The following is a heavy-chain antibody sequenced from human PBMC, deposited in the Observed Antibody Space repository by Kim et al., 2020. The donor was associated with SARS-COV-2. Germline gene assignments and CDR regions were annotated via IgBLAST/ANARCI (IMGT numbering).Heavy chain of an antibody. J-gene: IGHJ4*02. CDR3: ARLGAITLVRGGVGVVDY. CDR2: IYYSGST. D-gene: IGHD3-10*01. V-gene: IGHV4-39*01. Sequence: SETLSLTCTVYGGSISSSSYYWGWIRHPPGKGLEWIASIYYSGSTYYKSSLMSRVTISLDTSKNQFSLKLNSVTAADTAVYYCARLGAITLVRGGVGVVDYWGQGTLVTVAS. CDR1: GGSISSSSYY.